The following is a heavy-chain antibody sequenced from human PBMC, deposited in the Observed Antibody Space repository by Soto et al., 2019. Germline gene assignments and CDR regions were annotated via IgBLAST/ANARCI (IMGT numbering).Heavy chain of an antibody. J-gene: IGHJ4*02. Sequence: EVQLVESGGGLVQPGGSLRLSCAASEFTFSNCWMHWVRQAPGKGLVWVSRINSDGTTTSYADSVKGRFTNSRDNAKNTMYLQMTSLRAEDPAVYYCARAGYGLGNYHVDYCGQGALVTVSS. V-gene: IGHV3-74*01. D-gene: IGHD3-10*01. CDR2: INSDGTTT. CDR1: EFTFSNCW. CDR3: ARAGYGLGNYHVDY.